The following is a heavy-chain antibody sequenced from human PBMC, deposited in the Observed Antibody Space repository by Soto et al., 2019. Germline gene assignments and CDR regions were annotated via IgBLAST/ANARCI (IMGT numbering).Heavy chain of an antibody. Sequence: SETLSRTCAVSGGSISSNNWWSWVRQPPGKGLAWIREIFHSESTTYNPSLKTRVTISVDKSKNQFSLKLSSVTAADTAVYYCARVYSGSYSDSWGQGTLVT. V-gene: IGHV4-4*02. CDR2: IFHSEST. CDR1: GGSISSNNW. D-gene: IGHD1-26*01. J-gene: IGHJ4*02. CDR3: ARVYSGSYSDS.